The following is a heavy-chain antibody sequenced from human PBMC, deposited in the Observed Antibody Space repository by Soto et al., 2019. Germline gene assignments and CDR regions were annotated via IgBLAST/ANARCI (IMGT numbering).Heavy chain of an antibody. CDR1: GYTFSSYY. CDR2: INPSGGST. CDR3: ARDSGYYDSSGYTNWFDP. D-gene: IGHD3-22*01. J-gene: IGHJ5*02. V-gene: IGHV1-46*01. Sequence: ASVKVSCKASGYTFSSYYMHWVRQAPGQGLEWMGIINPSGGSTSYAQKFQGRVTMTRDTSTSTVYMELSSLRSEDTAVYYCARDSGYYDSSGYTNWFDPWGQGTLVTVSS.